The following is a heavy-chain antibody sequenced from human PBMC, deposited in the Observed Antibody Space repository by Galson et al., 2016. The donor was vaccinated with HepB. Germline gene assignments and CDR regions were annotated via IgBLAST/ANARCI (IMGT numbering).Heavy chain of an antibody. V-gene: IGHV1-58*02. J-gene: IGHJ6*02. D-gene: IGHD6-19*01. Sequence: SVKVSCKASAFTFTSSAIQWVRQARGQRPEWIGWIVVGSGITKYAQKLQERVTITRDMSTGTAYMELSRLRSEDTAVYYCATWTLHSGWYLYGMDVWGQGTTVTVSS. CDR2: IVVGSGIT. CDR1: AFTFTSSA. CDR3: ATWTLHSGWYLYGMDV.